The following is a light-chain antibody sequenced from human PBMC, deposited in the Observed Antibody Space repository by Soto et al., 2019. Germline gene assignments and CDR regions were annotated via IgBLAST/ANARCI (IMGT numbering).Light chain of an antibody. J-gene: IGKJ5*01. V-gene: IGKV1-39*01. Sequence: DIQMTQYPSSLSASVGDRVTVTCRASQSISSYLNWYQQKPGKAPALLIYAASSLQSGVPSRFSGSGSGTDFTLTISSLQPEDFATYYCQQSYSPPPITFGQGTRLEIK. CDR3: QQSYSPPPIT. CDR1: QSISSY. CDR2: AAS.